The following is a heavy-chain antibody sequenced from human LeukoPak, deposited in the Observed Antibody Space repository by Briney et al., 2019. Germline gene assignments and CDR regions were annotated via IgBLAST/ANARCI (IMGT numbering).Heavy chain of an antibody. CDR3: ARSYGSGNYFDY. D-gene: IGHD3-10*01. V-gene: IGHV4-59*01. CDR1: GGSISSYY. CDR2: ISYSGSA. J-gene: IGHJ4*02. Sequence: SETLSLTCTVSGGSISSYYWSWIRQPPGKGLEGIGYISYSGSANYNPSLTSRVSISVDTSKNQFSLTLRSVTAADTAVYYCARSYGSGNYFDYWGQGTLVTVSS.